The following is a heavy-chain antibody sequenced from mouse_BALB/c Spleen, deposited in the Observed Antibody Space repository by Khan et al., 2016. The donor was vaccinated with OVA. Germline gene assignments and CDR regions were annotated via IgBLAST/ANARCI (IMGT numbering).Heavy chain of an antibody. CDR3: ARSYDGAWFAY. CDR2: IYPGSGST. J-gene: IGHJ3*01. V-gene: IGHV1-77*01. CDR1: GYTFTDYV. D-gene: IGHD1-1*01. Sequence: QVQLKQSGPELVKPGASVKMSCKVSGYTFTDYVITWVKQRTGQGLEWIGEIYPGSGSTYYNEKFKGKATLTADKSSNTVNMQLRSLTSEASAVYFCARSYDGAWFAYWGQGTLVTVSA.